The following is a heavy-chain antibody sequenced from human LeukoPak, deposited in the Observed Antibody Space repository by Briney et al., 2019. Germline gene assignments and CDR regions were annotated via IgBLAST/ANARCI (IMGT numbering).Heavy chain of an antibody. CDR1: GFTFSSYA. D-gene: IGHD6-19*01. V-gene: IGHV3-23*01. CDR3: AKDQGIAVAGGFDY. J-gene: IGHJ4*02. CDR2: ISGSGGST. Sequence: SAASLRLSCAASGFTFSSYAMSWVRQAPGKGLEWVSAISGSGGSTYYADSVTGRFTISRDNSTNTLYLQMNSLRAEDTAVYYCAKDQGIAVAGGFDYWGQGTLVTVSS.